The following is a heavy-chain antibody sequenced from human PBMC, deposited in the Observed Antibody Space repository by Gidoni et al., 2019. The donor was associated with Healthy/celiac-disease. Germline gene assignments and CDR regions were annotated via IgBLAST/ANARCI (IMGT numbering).Heavy chain of an antibody. D-gene: IGHD3-22*01. CDR3: ARDQDYYDSSGYLFDY. J-gene: IGHJ4*02. Sequence: YGAASGFTFSSYAMHWVRQAPGKGLEWVAVISYDGSNKYYADSGKGRFTISRDNSKNTLYLQMNSLRAEDTAVYYCARDQDYYDSSGYLFDYWGQGTMVTVSS. CDR2: ISYDGSNK. V-gene: IGHV3-30*04. CDR1: GFTFSSYA.